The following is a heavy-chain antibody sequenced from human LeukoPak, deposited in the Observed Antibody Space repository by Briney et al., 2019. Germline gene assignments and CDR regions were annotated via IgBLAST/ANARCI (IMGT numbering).Heavy chain of an antibody. D-gene: IGHD2-2*01. Sequence: GESLKISCKGSGYSFTSYWIGWVRQMPGKGLEWMGIIYPGDSDTTYSPSFQGQVTISADKSISTSYLQWSSLKASDTAMYYCARRDGYCSSTSCYADYYYGMDVWGQGTTVTVSS. CDR3: ARRDGYCSSTSCYADYYYGMDV. J-gene: IGHJ6*02. CDR1: GYSFTSYW. V-gene: IGHV5-51*01. CDR2: IYPGDSDT.